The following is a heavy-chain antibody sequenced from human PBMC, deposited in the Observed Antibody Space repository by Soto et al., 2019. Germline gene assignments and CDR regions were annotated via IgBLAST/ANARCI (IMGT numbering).Heavy chain of an antibody. CDR3: ASSMHLGIHFGFAY. D-gene: IGHD2-8*01. V-gene: IGHV1-2*04. J-gene: IGHJ4*02. CDR2: ISPKSGGT. CDR1: GYTFTRYG. Sequence: ASVKVSCKTSGYTFTRYGISWVRQAPGQGLEWMGWISPKSGGTNYSQKFQGWVTMTWDTSISTAYMELSRLRSDDTATYYCASSMHLGIHFGFAYWGLGTVVTVSS.